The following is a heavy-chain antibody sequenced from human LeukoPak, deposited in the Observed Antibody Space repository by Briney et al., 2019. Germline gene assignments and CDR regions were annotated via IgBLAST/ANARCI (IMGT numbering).Heavy chain of an antibody. CDR1: GFTFSTYW. J-gene: IGHJ4*02. D-gene: IGHD1-26*01. Sequence: GGSLRLSCAASGFTFSTYWMHWVRQAPGKGLVWVSRINSDESSTTYADSVKGRFTISRDNAKNTLYLQMNSLRAEDTAVYYCARASGSYLYYFDYWGQGTLVTVSS. V-gene: IGHV3-74*01. CDR2: INSDESST. CDR3: ARASGSYLYYFDY.